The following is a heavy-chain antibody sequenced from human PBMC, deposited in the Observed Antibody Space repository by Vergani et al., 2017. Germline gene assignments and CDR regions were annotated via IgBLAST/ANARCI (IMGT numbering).Heavy chain of an antibody. V-gene: IGHV3-15*01. D-gene: IGHD3-9*01. Sequence: EVQLVESGGGLVKPGGSLRLSCAASGFTFSNAWMSWVRQAPGKGLEWVGRIKSKTDGGTTDYAATVKGGVTISRDYSKNTLNLQMKILKTWDTAVYYCTTELRYLNYYYYGMDVWGQGSTVTVSS. CDR2: IKSKTDGGTT. J-gene: IGHJ6*02. CDR1: GFTFSNAW. CDR3: TTELRYLNYYYYGMDV.